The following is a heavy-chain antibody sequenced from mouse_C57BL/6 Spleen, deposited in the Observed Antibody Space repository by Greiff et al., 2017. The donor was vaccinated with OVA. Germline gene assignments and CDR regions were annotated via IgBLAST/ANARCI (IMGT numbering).Heavy chain of an antibody. J-gene: IGHJ2*01. V-gene: IGHV1-80*01. D-gene: IGHD2-4*01. CDR3: ARTIYDYDGDFDY. CDR2: IYPGDGDT. Sequence: QVQLQQSGAELVKPGASVKISCKASGYAFSSYWMNWVKQRPGKGLEWIGQIYPGDGDTNYNGKFKGKATLTADKSSSTAYMQLSSLTSEDSAVYFCARTIYDYDGDFDYWGQGTTLTVSS. CDR1: GYAFSSYW.